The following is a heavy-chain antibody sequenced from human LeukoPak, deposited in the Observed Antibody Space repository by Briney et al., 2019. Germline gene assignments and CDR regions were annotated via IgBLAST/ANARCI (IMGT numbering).Heavy chain of an antibody. CDR1: GFTLSSYA. D-gene: IGHD3-22*01. V-gene: IGHV3-23*01. CDR3: AKTFYYGSSGYCNFDY. CDR2: ISGSGDTT. Sequence: PGGSLRLSCAASGFTLSSYAMSWVRQAPGKGLDWVSVISGSGDTTYYADSVKGRFTISRDNSKNTLYLQMNSLRAEDTAVYYCAKTFYYGSSGYCNFDYWGQGTLVTVSS. J-gene: IGHJ4*02.